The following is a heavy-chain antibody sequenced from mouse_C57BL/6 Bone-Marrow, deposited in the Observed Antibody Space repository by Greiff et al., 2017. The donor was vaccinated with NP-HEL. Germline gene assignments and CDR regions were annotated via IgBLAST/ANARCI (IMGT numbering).Heavy chain of an antibody. V-gene: IGHV5-17*01. CDR2: ISSGSSTI. CDR3: ARGYYGSSYDYAMDY. D-gene: IGHD1-1*01. Sequence: EVQRVESGGGLVKPGGSLKLSCAASGFTFSDYGMHWVRQAPEKGLEWVAYISSGSSTIYYADTVKGRFTISRDNAKNTLFRQMTSLRSEDTAMYYCARGYYGSSYDYAMDYWGQGTSVTVSS. CDR1: GFTFSDYG. J-gene: IGHJ4*01.